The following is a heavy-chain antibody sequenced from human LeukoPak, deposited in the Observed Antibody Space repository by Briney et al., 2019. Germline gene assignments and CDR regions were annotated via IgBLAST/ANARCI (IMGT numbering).Heavy chain of an antibody. Sequence: SETLSLTCTVSGGSISSSSYYWGWIRQPPGKGLEWIGSIYYSGSTYYNPSLKSRVTISVDTSKNQFSLKLSSVTAADTAVYYCASSSSWEIDAFDIWGQGTMVTVSS. J-gene: IGHJ3*02. D-gene: IGHD6-13*01. V-gene: IGHV4-39*07. CDR2: IYYSGST. CDR3: ASSSSWEIDAFDI. CDR1: GGSISSSSYY.